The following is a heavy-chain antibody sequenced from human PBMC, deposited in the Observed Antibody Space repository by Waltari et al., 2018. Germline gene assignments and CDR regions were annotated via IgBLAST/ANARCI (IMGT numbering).Heavy chain of an antibody. D-gene: IGHD6-19*01. CDR1: GGSISSGSDY. CDR2: PSYSGNT. V-gene: IGHV4-39*07. J-gene: IGHJ2*01. CDR3: ARVNPTIAVQGPNLSPSWYLDL. Sequence: QLQLQESGPGLVKPSETLSLTCIVSGGSISSGSDYWGWIRQPPGKGLEWIGTPSYSGNTYYTPSLKSRVTISEDTSENQFSLKLTSVTAADTAVYFCARVNPTIAVQGPNLSPSWYLDLWGRGTLVTVSS.